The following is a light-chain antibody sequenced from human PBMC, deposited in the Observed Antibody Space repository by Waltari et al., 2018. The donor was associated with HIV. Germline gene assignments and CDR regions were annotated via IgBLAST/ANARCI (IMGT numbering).Light chain of an antibody. Sequence: QSALTQPASVSGSPGQSITISCTGTSSDVGSYNLVSWYQQHPGKAPKLTIYEVPNRPAWVSNRLHGSKSGNTASLTIYGLQAEDEADYYCCSYAGTSTYVAFGGGTKLTVL. V-gene: IGLV2-23*02. CDR2: EVP. CDR3: CSYAGTSTYVA. J-gene: IGLJ2*01. CDR1: SSDVGSYNL.